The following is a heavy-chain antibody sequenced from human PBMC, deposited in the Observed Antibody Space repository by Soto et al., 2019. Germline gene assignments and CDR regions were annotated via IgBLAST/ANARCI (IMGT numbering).Heavy chain of an antibody. V-gene: IGHV5-10-1*01. CDR1: GYTFTSFW. CDR2: IDPSDSYT. D-gene: IGHD6-19*01. Sequence: GEPLKISCKGSGYTFTSFWINWVHQVPGKGLEWMGRIDPSDSYTSYSPSFQGHVTISADKSISTAYLQWSSLKASDTAMYYCARGGSGFGAGGAFDIWGQGTMVTVS. J-gene: IGHJ3*02. CDR3: ARGGSGFGAGGAFDI.